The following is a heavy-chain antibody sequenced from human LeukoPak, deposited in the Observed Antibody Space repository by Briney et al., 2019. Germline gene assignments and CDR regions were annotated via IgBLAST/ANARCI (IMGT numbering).Heavy chain of an antibody. D-gene: IGHD3-9*01. J-gene: IGHJ3*02. CDR1: GFTFSSYA. CDR3: AKTHHRVLRYFDWSRVSAFDI. CDR2: ISGSGGST. V-gene: IGHV3-23*01. Sequence: QPGGSLRLSCAASGFTFSSYAMSWVRQAPGKGLEWVSAISGSGGSTYYADSVKGRFTISRDNSKNTLYLQMNSLRAEDTAVYYCAKTHHRVLRYFDWSRVSAFDIWGQGTMVTVSS.